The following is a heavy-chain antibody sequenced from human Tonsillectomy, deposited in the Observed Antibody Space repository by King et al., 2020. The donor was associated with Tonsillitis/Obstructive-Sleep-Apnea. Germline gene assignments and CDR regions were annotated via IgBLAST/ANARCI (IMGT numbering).Heavy chain of an antibody. Sequence: QLVQSGAEVKKPGASVKVSCKASGYTFTSYYMHWVRQAPGQGLEWMGIINPSGGSTSYAQKFQGRVTMTRDTSTSTVYMELSSLRSEDTAVYYCARDRRIMITFGGVIARRNAFDIWGQGTMVTVSS. V-gene: IGHV1-46*01. CDR1: GYTFTSYY. CDR3: ARDRRIMITFGGVIARRNAFDI. J-gene: IGHJ3*02. D-gene: IGHD3-16*02. CDR2: INPSGGST.